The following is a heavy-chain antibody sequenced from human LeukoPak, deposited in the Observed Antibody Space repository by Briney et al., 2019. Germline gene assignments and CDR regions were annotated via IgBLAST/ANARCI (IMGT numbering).Heavy chain of an antibody. J-gene: IGHJ4*02. CDR1: TFTFSSYG. CDR2: IWYDGSNR. CDR3: ARDRGSGSYEGYYFDY. Sequence: PGRSLRLSCAASTFTFSSYGMHWVRQAPGKGLEWAAIIWYDGSNRYYADSVKGRFTISRDNSKNTLYLQINSLRAEDTAVYYCARDRGSGSYEGYYFDYWGQGTLVTVSS. V-gene: IGHV3-33*01. D-gene: IGHD3-10*01.